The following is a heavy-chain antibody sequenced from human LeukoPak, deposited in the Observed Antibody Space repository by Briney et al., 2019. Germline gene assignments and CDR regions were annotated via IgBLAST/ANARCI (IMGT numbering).Heavy chain of an antibody. Sequence: ASVKVSCKASGYTFTGYYMHWERQAPGQGLEWMGWINPNSGGTNYAQKFQGRVTMTRDTSISTAYMDVSRLRSDDTVVDYCARGVTARGFYYYRDVWGKGTTVTISS. CDR1: GYTFTGYY. CDR2: INPNSGGT. D-gene: IGHD2-15*01. V-gene: IGHV1-2*02. CDR3: ARGVTARGFYYYRDV. J-gene: IGHJ6*03.